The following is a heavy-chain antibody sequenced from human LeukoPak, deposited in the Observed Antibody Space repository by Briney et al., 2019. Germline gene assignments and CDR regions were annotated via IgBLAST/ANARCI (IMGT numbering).Heavy chain of an antibody. CDR3: AKSLVVPGSGNY. J-gene: IGHJ4*02. CDR1: GFTFSNYA. D-gene: IGHD2-15*01. Sequence: PGGSLRLSCTASGFTFSNYAMSWVRQAPGKGLEWVSDISGSAGSTYYADSVKGRFAVSRDNSKNTVYPQMNSLRAEDTAVYYCAKSLVVPGSGNYWGQGTLVTVSS. CDR2: ISGSAGST. V-gene: IGHV3-23*01.